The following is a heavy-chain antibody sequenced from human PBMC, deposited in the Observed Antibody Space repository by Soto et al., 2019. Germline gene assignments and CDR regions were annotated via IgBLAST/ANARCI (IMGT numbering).Heavy chain of an antibody. J-gene: IGHJ4*02. CDR3: ARDGPKHSNFDY. CDR2: IYYSGST. CDR1: GGSISSGGYY. D-gene: IGHD5-18*01. V-gene: IGHV4-31*03. Sequence: QVQLQESGPGLVKPSQTLSLTCTVSGGSISSGGYYWSWIRQHPGKGLEWIGYIYYSGSTYYNPSLNSRVTISVATSNNQFSLKLSSVTAADTAVYYGARDGPKHSNFDYWGQGTLVTVSS.